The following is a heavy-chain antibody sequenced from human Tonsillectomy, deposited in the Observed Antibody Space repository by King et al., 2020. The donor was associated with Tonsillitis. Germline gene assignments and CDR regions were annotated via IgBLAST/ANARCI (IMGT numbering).Heavy chain of an antibody. Sequence: VQLVESGGGVVQPVRSLRLSCAASGFTFSNYAMHWVRQAPGKGLEWVAVISYDGSNKYYADSLKGRFTISRDNSKNTLYLQMNSLRAEDTAVYYCARVGSGWYRGAFDIWGQGTMVTVSS. V-gene: IGHV3-30-3*01. D-gene: IGHD6-19*01. CDR1: GFTFSNYA. J-gene: IGHJ3*02. CDR2: ISYDGSNK. CDR3: ARVGSGWYRGAFDI.